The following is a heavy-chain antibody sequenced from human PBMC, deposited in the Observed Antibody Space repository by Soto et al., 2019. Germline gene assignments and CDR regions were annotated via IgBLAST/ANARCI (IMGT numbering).Heavy chain of an antibody. CDR1: GFTFSSYS. Sequence: QVQLVESGGGVVQPGRSLRLSCAASGFTFSSYSMHWVRQAPGKGLEWVAVISYDGSKKYYADSVKGRFTISRDNSKNTLYVQMTSLRDEDTAVYYCAREYGIGGAAFDFWGQWTMVTVSS. CDR3: AREYGIGGAAFDF. D-gene: IGHD2-15*01. CDR2: ISYDGSKK. J-gene: IGHJ3*01. V-gene: IGHV3-30-3*01.